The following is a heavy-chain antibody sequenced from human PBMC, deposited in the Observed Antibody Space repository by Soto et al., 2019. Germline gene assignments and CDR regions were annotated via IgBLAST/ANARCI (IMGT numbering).Heavy chain of an antibody. J-gene: IGHJ6*02. D-gene: IGHD3-16*02. Sequence: SVKVSCKASGGTLSSYAISWVRQAPGQGLEWMGGIIPIFGTANYAQKFQGRVTITADKSTSTAYMELSSLRSEDTAVYYCARDSLVWGSYRQGVYYYGMDVWAQGTTVTVSS. CDR3: ARDSLVWGSYRQGVYYYGMDV. CDR2: IIPIFGTA. V-gene: IGHV1-69*06. CDR1: GGTLSSYA.